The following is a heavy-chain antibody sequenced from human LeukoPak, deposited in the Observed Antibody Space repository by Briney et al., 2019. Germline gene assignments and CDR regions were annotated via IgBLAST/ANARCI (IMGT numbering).Heavy chain of an antibody. Sequence: TGGSLRLSCAASGFTFSVYGMHWVRQAPGKGLERVAVVSYDGSDKYYSDSVEGRFSISRDNSKNTVYLQMSSLRAEDTAVYFCAKDWNYYDTSVPFYYYYMEVWGKGTTVTVSS. J-gene: IGHJ6*03. CDR3: AKDWNYYDTSVPFYYYYMEV. D-gene: IGHD3-22*01. CDR2: VSYDGSDK. CDR1: GFTFSVYG. V-gene: IGHV3-30*18.